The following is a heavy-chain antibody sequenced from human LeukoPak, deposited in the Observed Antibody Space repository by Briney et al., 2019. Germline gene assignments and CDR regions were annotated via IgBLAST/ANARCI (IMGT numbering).Heavy chain of an antibody. CDR3: ARGNDYYDTSGYYY. CDR1: GFTVSSNY. Sequence: PGGSLRLSCAASGFTVSSNYMSWVRQAPGKGLEWVSFISGSSSYIYYVDSVKGRFIISRDNAKNSPYLQMNSLRAEDTAVYYCARGNDYYDTSGYYYWGQGTLVTVSS. V-gene: IGHV3-21*01. J-gene: IGHJ4*02. CDR2: ISGSSSYI. D-gene: IGHD3-22*01.